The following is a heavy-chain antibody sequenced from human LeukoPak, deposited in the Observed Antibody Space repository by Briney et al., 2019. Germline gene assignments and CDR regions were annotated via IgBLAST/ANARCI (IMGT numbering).Heavy chain of an antibody. CDR3: ARGDSSWYRYWFDP. J-gene: IGHJ5*02. D-gene: IGHD6-13*01. CDR1: GYTFTGYY. Sequence: ASVKVSCKASGYTFTGYYMHWVRQAPGQGLEWMGWINPNSGGTNYAQKLQGRVTMTTDTSTSTAYMELRSLRSDDTAVYYCARGDSSWYRYWFDPWGQGTLVTVSS. CDR2: INPNSGGT. V-gene: IGHV1-2*02.